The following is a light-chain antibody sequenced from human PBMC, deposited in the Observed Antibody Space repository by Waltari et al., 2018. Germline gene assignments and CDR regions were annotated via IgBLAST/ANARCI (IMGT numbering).Light chain of an antibody. Sequence: QSLLHRNGNNYLDLYLQKPGQSPQLLIYLGSNRASGVPDRFSGSGSGTYFTLKISRVEAEDVGVYYCMPSLQTLWTFGPGTKVEIK. J-gene: IGKJ1*01. CDR2: LGS. CDR3: MPSLQTLWT. V-gene: IGKV2-28*01. CDR1: QSLLHRNGNNY.